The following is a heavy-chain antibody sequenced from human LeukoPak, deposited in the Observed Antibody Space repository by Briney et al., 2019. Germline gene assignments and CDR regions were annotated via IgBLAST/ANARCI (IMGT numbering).Heavy chain of an antibody. V-gene: IGHV4-34*01. D-gene: IGHD3-10*01. CDR1: GGSISSYY. J-gene: IGHJ4*02. Sequence: SETLSLTCTVSGGSISSYYWSWIRQPPGKGLEWIGEINHSGSTNYNPSLKSRVTISVDTSKNQFSLKLSSVTAADTAVYYCARPCFRGVIHGLGYWGQGTLVTVSS. CDR2: INHSGST. CDR3: ARPCFRGVIHGLGY.